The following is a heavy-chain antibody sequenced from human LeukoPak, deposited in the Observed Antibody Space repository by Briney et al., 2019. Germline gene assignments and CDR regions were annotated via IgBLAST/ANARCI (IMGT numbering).Heavy chain of an antibody. Sequence: SETLSLTCTVSGGSIGSYYWSWIRQPPGKGLEWIGYIYYSGSTNYNPSLKSRVAISVDTSKNQFSLKLSSVTAADTAVYYCVRGGRGATAVDLFDYWGQGTLVTVSS. CDR3: VRGGRGATAVDLFDY. CDR2: IYYSGST. CDR1: GGSIGSYY. J-gene: IGHJ4*02. V-gene: IGHV4-59*08. D-gene: IGHD1-26*01.